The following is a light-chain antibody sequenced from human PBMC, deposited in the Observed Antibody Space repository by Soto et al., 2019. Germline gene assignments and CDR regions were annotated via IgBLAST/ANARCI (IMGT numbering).Light chain of an antibody. Sequence: QAVVTQEPSLTVSPGETVTLTCGSSTGTVTSGHYPYWFQQRPGQAPTTLIYDTNNKYSWTPDRFSGSLLGGKAALTLSGAQPEDEGDSYCFLLYSGNRRAFGTGTKLTVL. CDR1: TGTVTSGHY. V-gene: IGLV7-46*01. CDR3: FLLYSGNRRA. CDR2: DTN. J-gene: IGLJ1*01.